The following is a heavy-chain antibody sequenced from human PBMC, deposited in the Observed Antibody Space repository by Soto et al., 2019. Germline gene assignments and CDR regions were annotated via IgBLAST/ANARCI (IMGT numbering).Heavy chain of an antibody. CDR2: ISYDGSNK. V-gene: IGHV3-30*18. D-gene: IGHD3-10*01. J-gene: IGHJ3*02. CDR1: GFTFSSYG. CDR3: AKDLTWFGELNPPDAFDI. Sequence: VQLVESGGGVVQPGRSLRLSCAASGFTFSSYGMHWVRQAPGKGLEWVAVISYDGSNKYYADSVKGRFTISRDNSKNTLYLQMNSLRAEDTAVYYCAKDLTWFGELNPPDAFDIWGQGTMVTVSS.